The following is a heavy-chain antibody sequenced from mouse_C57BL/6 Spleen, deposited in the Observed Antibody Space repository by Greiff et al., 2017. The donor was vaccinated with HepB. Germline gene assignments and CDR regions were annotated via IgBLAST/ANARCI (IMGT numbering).Heavy chain of an antibody. CDR3: ARLWTTAVAGYYAMDY. D-gene: IGHD1-1*01. Sequence: EVKVVESGGDLVKPGGSLKLSCAASGFTFSSYGMSWVRQTPDKRLEWVATISSGGSYTYYPDSVKGRFTISRDNAKNTLYLQMSSLKSEDTAMYYCARLWTTAVAGYYAMDYWGQGTSVTVSS. CDR1: GFTFSSYG. V-gene: IGHV5-6*01. J-gene: IGHJ4*01. CDR2: ISSGGSYT.